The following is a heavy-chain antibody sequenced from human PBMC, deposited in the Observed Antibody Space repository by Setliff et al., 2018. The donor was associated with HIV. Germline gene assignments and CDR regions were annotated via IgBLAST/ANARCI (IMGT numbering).Heavy chain of an antibody. D-gene: IGHD1-1*01. Sequence: PGGSLRLSCAASGFTFDDYAMHWGRQAPGKGLEWVSGINWNSGTIAYAAFVKGRFTISRDNTKNFVFLEMPNLRPEDTALYFCAKDYGDGHNWGAFDISGQGTMVTVS. CDR3: AKDYGDGHNWGAFDI. V-gene: IGHV3-9*01. J-gene: IGHJ3*02. CDR2: INWNSGTI. CDR1: GFTFDDYA.